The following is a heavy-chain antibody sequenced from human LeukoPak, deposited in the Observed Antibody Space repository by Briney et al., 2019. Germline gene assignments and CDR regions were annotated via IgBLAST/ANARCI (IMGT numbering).Heavy chain of an antibody. CDR1: GFTFSSYA. V-gene: IGHV3-30*04. CDR3: ATAQREYYYDSSGIMGN. CDR2: ISYDGSKK. D-gene: IGHD3-22*01. J-gene: IGHJ4*02. Sequence: PGGSLRLSCAASGFTFSSYAMSWVRQAPGKGLEWVAVISYDGSKKYYADSVKGRFTISRDNSKNTLYLQMDSLRAEDTAVYYCATAQREYYYDSSGIMGNWGQGTLVTVSS.